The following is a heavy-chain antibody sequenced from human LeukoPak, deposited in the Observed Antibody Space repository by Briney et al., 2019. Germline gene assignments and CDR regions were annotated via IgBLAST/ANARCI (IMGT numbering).Heavy chain of an antibody. D-gene: IGHD4-17*01. V-gene: IGHV3-23*01. J-gene: IGHJ4*02. Sequence: GGSLRLSCSASGFTFTTYGMNWVRQAPGKGLEWVSGIGGSGTRTYYADSVKGRFTISRDNSKNTLYLQMNSLRPEDTAVYYCARDPHYGAVDYWGQGTLVTVSS. CDR1: GFTFTTYG. CDR3: ARDPHYGAVDY. CDR2: IGGSGTRT.